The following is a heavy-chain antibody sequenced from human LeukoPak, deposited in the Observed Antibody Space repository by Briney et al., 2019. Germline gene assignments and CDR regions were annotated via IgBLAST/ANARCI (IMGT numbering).Heavy chain of an antibody. J-gene: IGHJ4*02. CDR3: FGPFDN. D-gene: IGHD3-16*01. CDR1: GYNFISYW. CDR2: IDPRDSYT. V-gene: IGHV5-10-1*01. Sequence: GEALKISCKGSGYNFISYWINWVLQMPGKGLEWMGRIDPRDSYTHYSPSFQGHLTISVDKSITTAYLQWRSLRASDTAIYYCFGPFDNWGQGTLVTVSS.